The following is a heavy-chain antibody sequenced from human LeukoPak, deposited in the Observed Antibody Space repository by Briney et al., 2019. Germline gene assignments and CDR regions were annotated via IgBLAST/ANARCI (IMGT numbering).Heavy chain of an antibody. D-gene: IGHD6-19*01. CDR1: GFIFDDYA. Sequence: PGGSLRLSCAASGFIFDDYAMHWVRQPPAKGLEWVALIVWDGESTYYAASEKRRFIISRDNSNNSLYLTMNSLKAEDTAIYYCAKDGSRGYSSTGYYMDAWGKGTTVIVSS. CDR3: AKDGSRGYSSTGYYMDA. V-gene: IGHV3-43D*04. CDR2: IVWDGEST. J-gene: IGHJ6*03.